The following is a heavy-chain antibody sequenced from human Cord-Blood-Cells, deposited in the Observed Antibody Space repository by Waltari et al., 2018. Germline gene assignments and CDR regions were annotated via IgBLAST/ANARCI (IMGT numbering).Heavy chain of an antibody. Sequence: QVQLVQSGAAVKKPGSSVKVSCKASGGTFSSYAITWVRQAPGQGLEWMGGIIPIFGTANYAQKFQGRVTITADESTSTAYMELSSLRSEDTAVYYCAYAYCGGDCYYKAFDYWGQGTLVTVSS. CDR2: IIPIFGTA. CDR1: GGTFSSYA. V-gene: IGHV1-69*01. D-gene: IGHD2-21*02. J-gene: IGHJ4*02. CDR3: AYAYCGGDCYYKAFDY.